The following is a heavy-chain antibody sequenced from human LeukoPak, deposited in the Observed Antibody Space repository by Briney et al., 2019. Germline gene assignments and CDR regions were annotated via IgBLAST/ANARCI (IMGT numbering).Heavy chain of an antibody. CDR2: MNPNSGNT. J-gene: IGHJ5*02. CDR3: ARGLEYYDFWSGYLNWFDP. D-gene: IGHD3-3*01. V-gene: IGHV1-8*03. Sequence: ASVKVSCKASGYTFTSYDINWVRQATGQGLEWMGWMNPNSGNTGYAQKFQGRVTITRDTSISTAYMELSSLRSEDTAVYYCARGLEYYDFWSGYLNWFDPWGQGTLVTVSS. CDR1: GYTFTSYD.